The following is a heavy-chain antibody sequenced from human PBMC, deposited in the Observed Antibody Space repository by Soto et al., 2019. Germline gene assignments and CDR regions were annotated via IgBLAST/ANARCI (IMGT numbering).Heavy chain of an antibody. D-gene: IGHD1-7*01. CDR3: ARIRRMDWNYELYCDY. CDR1: GFSLSTSGMR. CDR2: IDWDDDK. Sequence: SGPTLVNPTQTLTLTCTFSGFSLSTSGMRVSWIRQPPGKALEWLARIDWDDDKFYSTSLKTRLTISKDTSKNQVVLTMTNMDPVDTATYYCARIRRMDWNYELYCDYWGQGTLVTVSS. J-gene: IGHJ4*02. V-gene: IGHV2-70*04.